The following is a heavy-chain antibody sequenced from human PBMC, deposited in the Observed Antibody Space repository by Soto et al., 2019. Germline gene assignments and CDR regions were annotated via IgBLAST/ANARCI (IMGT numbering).Heavy chain of an antibody. Sequence: QMQLVQSGTEVKKSGSSVKVSCKASGGTSSNFVITWVRQVPGQGLEWLGGILPMFGAVKYAQKFQDRLTITADRSTKTAGMELGSLRPEDTAVYYCARPKRSGYDRGDSYYHTMDVWGHGTTGTVS. CDR1: GGTSSNFV. V-gene: IGHV1-69*06. D-gene: IGHD3-3*01. J-gene: IGHJ6*02. CDR2: ILPMFGAV. CDR3: ARPKRSGYDRGDSYYHTMDV.